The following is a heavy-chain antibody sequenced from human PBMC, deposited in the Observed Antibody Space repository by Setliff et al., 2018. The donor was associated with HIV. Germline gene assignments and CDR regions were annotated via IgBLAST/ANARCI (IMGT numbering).Heavy chain of an antibody. CDR3: ASFFVTTVTNQDY. D-gene: IGHD4-17*01. CDR2: IYYSGTT. CDR1: GGSISSGDYY. J-gene: IGHJ4*02. Sequence: SETLSLTCTVSGGSISSGDYYWSWIRQPPGKGLEWIGSIYYSGTTRSNPSLQSRVTISLDTSNNQFSLKLTSVTAADTAMYYCASFFVTTVTNQDYWGQGTPVTVSS. V-gene: IGHV4-39*07.